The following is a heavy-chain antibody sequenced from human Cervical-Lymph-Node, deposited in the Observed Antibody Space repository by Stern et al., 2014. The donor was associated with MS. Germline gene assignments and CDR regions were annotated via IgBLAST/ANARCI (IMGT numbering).Heavy chain of an antibody. CDR1: GFTFSNAW. CDR3: TTYIVGGAY. J-gene: IGHJ4*02. D-gene: IGHD1-26*01. V-gene: IGHV3-15*01. Sequence: EVQLVESGGGLVKPGGSLRLSCSAAGFTFSNAWMSWVRQAPGKGLEWVGRIKRKSDGGTTDYAAPVRGRFTISRDDSKNTLYLQMSSLKTEDTAVYYCTTYIVGGAYWGQGTLVTVSS. CDR2: IKRKSDGGTT.